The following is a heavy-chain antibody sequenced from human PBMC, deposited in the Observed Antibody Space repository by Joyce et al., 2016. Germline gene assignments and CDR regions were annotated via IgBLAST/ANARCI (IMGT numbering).Heavy chain of an antibody. Sequence: QVQLQESGPGLVRPLENLSITCTVSSGSMSNYYWTWIRPPPGKGLEWIGKIYYIGTIKYNPSLKRRISISIDTSVKQFSLILRSVTAAETAVYYCARGKFSDTYYYDSGHDAFDIWGRGTMVTVSS. CDR1: SGSMSNYY. CDR3: ARGKFSDTYYYDSGHDAFDI. CDR2: IYYIGTI. J-gene: IGHJ3*02. D-gene: IGHD3-22*01. V-gene: IGHV4-59*01.